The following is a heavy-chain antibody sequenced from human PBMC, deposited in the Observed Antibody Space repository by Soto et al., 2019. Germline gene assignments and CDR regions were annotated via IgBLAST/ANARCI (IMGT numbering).Heavy chain of an antibody. CDR3: ARDSSGFYGALDY. J-gene: IGHJ4*02. D-gene: IGHD3-22*01. Sequence: QVQLVESGGGLVKPGGSLRLSCAASGFTFSDYYMSWIRQAPGKGLEWVSYISSSSSYTKYADSVKGRFTISRDNDKNSLYLQMNSLRAEDTAVYYCARDSSGFYGALDYWGQGTLVTVSS. V-gene: IGHV3-11*06. CDR2: ISSSSSYT. CDR1: GFTFSDYY.